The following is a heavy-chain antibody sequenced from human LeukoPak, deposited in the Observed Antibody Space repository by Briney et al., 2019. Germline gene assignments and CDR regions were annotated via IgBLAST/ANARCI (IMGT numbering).Heavy chain of an antibody. CDR1: GGTFSRHV. Sequence: GASVKVSCKASGGTFSRHVISWVRQAPGQGLEWMGGIIPIFGTANYAQKFQGRVTITTDESTSTAYMELSSLRSEDTAVYYCARGRYGSGSYAGQNYYYMDVWGKGTTVTVSS. D-gene: IGHD3-10*01. V-gene: IGHV1-69*05. CDR2: IIPIFGTA. J-gene: IGHJ6*03. CDR3: ARGRYGSGSYAGQNYYYMDV.